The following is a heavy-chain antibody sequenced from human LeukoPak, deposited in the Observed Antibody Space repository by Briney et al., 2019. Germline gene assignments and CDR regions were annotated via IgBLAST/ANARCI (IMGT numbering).Heavy chain of an antibody. Sequence: ASVRVSCKASGYTFTSYGISWVRQAPGQGLEWMGWISIYNGNTDYAQKLRGRVTMTTDTSTSTAYLELRGLRSDDTAVYYCARITYDFWSGYYMPDDPWGQGTLVTVSS. CDR1: GYTFTSYG. CDR3: ARITYDFWSGYYMPDDP. D-gene: IGHD3-3*01. V-gene: IGHV1-18*01. CDR2: ISIYNGNT. J-gene: IGHJ5*02.